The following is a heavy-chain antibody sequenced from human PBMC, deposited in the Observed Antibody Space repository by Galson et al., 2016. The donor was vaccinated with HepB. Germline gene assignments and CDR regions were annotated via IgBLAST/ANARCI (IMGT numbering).Heavy chain of an antibody. CDR3: ARGGYDMAGYYYYGMDV. CDR1: GFTSSDYY. Sequence: SLRLSCAASGFTSSDYYMSWIRQAPGKGLEWVSYISSSGSTLYFADSVKGRFTISRDNAKNSLYLHMNSLRAEDTAMYYCARGGYDMAGYYYYGMDVWGQGTTVTVSS. D-gene: IGHD5-12*01. J-gene: IGHJ6*02. V-gene: IGHV3-11*01. CDR2: ISSSGSTL.